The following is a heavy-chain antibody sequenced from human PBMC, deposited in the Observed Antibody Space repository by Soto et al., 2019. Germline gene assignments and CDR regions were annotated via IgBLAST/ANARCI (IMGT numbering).Heavy chain of an antibody. CDR1: GFTFSSYS. J-gene: IGHJ3*02. CDR3: AGGEWLQHVSAFDI. Sequence: GGSLRLSCAASGFTFSSYSMNWVRQAPGKGLEWVSSISSSSYIYYADSVKGRFTISRDNAKNSLYLQMNSLRAEDTAVYYCAGGEWLQHVSAFDIWGQGTMVTVSS. D-gene: IGHD5-12*01. CDR2: ISSSSYI. V-gene: IGHV3-21*01.